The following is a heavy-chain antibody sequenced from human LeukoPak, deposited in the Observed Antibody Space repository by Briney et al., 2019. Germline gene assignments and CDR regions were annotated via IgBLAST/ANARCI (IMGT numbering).Heavy chain of an antibody. D-gene: IGHD3-22*01. Sequence: PGGSLRLSCAASGFTFSSYSMNWVRQAPGKGLEWVSSISSSSSYIYYADSVKGRFTISRGNAKNSLYLQMNSLRAEDTAVYYCARFSYYYDSSGRRNDAFDIWGQGTMVTVSS. CDR1: GFTFSSYS. CDR3: ARFSYYYDSSGRRNDAFDI. J-gene: IGHJ3*02. CDR2: ISSSSSYI. V-gene: IGHV3-21*01.